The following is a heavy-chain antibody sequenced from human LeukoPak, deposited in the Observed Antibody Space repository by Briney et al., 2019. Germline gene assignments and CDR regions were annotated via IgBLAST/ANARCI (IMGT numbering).Heavy chain of an antibody. CDR1: GYSISSGYY. V-gene: IGHV4-38-2*01. CDR2: IYHSGST. CDR3: ASGGSGFDY. D-gene: IGHD1-14*01. J-gene: IGHJ4*02. Sequence: TSETLSLTCAVSGYSISSGYYWGWIRQPPGKGLEWIGSIYHSGSTYYNPSLKSRVTISVDTSKNQFSLKLSSVTAADTAVYYCASGGSGFDYWGQGTLVTVSS.